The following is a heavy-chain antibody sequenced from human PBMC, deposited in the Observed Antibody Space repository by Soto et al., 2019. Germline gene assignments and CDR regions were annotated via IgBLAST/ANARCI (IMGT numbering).Heavy chain of an antibody. V-gene: IGHV3-73*01. J-gene: IGHJ6*02. CDR3: TRHEWVPADHYYGMDV. D-gene: IGHD2-2*01. CDR1: GFTFSGSA. Sequence: GGSLRLSCAASGFTFSGSAMHWVRQASGKGLEWVGRIRSKANSYATAYAASVKGRFTISRDDSKNTAYLQMNSLKTEDTAVYYCTRHEWVPADHYYGMDVWGQGTTVTVSS. CDR2: IRSKANSYAT.